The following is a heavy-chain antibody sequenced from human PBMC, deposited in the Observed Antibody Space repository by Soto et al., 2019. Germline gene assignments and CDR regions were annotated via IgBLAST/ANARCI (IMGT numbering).Heavy chain of an antibody. CDR2: IFYTGST. CDR3: ARHYPIGNNWNYFDY. Sequence: SETLSLTCTVSDVSISSYHWGWIRQPPGKGLEWIGYIFYTGSTNYNPSLKSRVTISVDTSKNQFSLKLSSVTAADTAVYYCARHYPIGNNWNYFDYWGQGTLVTVSS. V-gene: IGHV4-59*08. D-gene: IGHD1-1*01. J-gene: IGHJ4*02. CDR1: DVSISSYH.